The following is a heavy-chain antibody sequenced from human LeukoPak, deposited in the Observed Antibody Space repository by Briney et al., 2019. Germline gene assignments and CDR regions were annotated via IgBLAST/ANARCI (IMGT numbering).Heavy chain of an antibody. V-gene: IGHV1-2*02. D-gene: IGHD3-3*01. Sequence: ASVKVSCKASGYTFTGYYMHWVRQAPGQGLEWMGWINPNSGGTNYAQKFQGRVTMTRDTSISTAYMELSRLRSDDTAVYYCARAMYYDFWSAPVDPWGQGTLVTVSS. CDR3: ARAMYYDFWSAPVDP. CDR1: GYTFTGYY. J-gene: IGHJ5*02. CDR2: INPNSGGT.